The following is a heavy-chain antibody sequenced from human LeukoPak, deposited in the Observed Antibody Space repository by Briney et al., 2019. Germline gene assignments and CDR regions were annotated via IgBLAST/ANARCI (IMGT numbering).Heavy chain of an antibody. CDR1: GFTFSSYS. V-gene: IGHV3-21*05. CDR2: ISSSSSYI. Sequence: GGSLRLSCAASGFTFSSYSMNWVRQAPGKGLEWVSYISSSSSYIYYADSVKGRFTISRDNAKNSLYLQMNSLRAEDTAVYYCARVGVGATSFQHWGQGTLVTVSS. D-gene: IGHD1-26*01. CDR3: ARVGVGATSFQH. J-gene: IGHJ1*01.